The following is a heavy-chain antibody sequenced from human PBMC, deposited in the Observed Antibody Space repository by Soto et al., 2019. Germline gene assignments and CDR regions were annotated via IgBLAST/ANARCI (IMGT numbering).Heavy chain of an antibody. J-gene: IGHJ4*02. CDR3: AKARLYTWNAPLDF. Sequence: QVQLVESGGGVVQPGRSLRLSCAASGLTFTNHGMHWVRQAPGKGLEWVAHISYDGTSEHYADSVKGRITISRDNPNNTVHLQLNTLRPEDTAVSYCAKARLYTWNAPLDFWGQGTLVTVSS. CDR2: ISYDGTSE. D-gene: IGHD1-20*01. CDR1: GLTFTNHG. V-gene: IGHV3-30*18.